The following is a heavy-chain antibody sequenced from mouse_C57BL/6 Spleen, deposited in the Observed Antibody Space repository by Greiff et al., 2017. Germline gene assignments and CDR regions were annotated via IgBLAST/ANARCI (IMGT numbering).Heavy chain of an antibody. J-gene: IGHJ3*01. V-gene: IGHV1-55*01. CDR2: IYPGSGST. D-gene: IGHD2-4*01. Sequence: QVQLQQPGAELVKPGASVKMSCKASGYTFTSYWITWVKQRPGQGLEWIGDIYPGSGSTNYNEKFKSKATLTVDTSSSTAYRQLSSLTSEDSAVYDCARSGIYYDYDDGAWFAYWGQGTLVTVSA. CDR3: ARSGIYYDYDDGAWFAY. CDR1: GYTFTSYW.